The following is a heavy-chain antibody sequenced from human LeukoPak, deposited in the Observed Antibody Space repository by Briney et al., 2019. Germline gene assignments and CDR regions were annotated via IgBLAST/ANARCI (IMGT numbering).Heavy chain of an antibody. CDR3: ARIYCSSTSCYIDY. Sequence: ASVKVSCKASGYTFTGYYMHWVRQAPGQGLKWMGWINPNSGGTNYAQKFQGRVTMTRDTSISTAYMELSRLRSDDTAVYYCARIYCSSTSCYIDYWGQGTLVTVSS. CDR1: GYTFTGYY. V-gene: IGHV1-2*02. D-gene: IGHD2-2*02. J-gene: IGHJ4*02. CDR2: INPNSGGT.